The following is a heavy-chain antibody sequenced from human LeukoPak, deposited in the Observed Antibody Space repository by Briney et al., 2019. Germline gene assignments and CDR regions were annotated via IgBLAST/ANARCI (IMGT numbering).Heavy chain of an antibody. J-gene: IGHJ4*02. CDR3: ARCSPTCASGSSDY. D-gene: IGHD3-10*01. Sequence: GGSLRLSCTASGFTFGDYAINWVRQAPGKGLEWVSAIDTSSSYTYYADSVKGRFTISRDNARNSLYLHMNSLRAEDTAVYYCARCSPTCASGSSDYWGQGTLVTVSS. CDR1: GFTFGDYA. V-gene: IGHV3-21*06. CDR2: IDTSSSYT.